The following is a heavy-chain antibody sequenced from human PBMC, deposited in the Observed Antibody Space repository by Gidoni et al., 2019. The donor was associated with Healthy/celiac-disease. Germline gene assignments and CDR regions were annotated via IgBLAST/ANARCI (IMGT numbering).Heavy chain of an antibody. J-gene: IGHJ4*02. CDR1: GGSISSGGYS. CDR3: ASGDGEGRFLEWLVY. V-gene: IGHV4-30-2*01. Sequence: QLQLQESGSGLVKPSQPLSLTCAVSGGSISSGGYSWSWIRQPPGKGLEWIGYIYHSGSTYYSPSPKSRVTISVDRSKNQFSLKLSSVTAADTAVYYCASGDGEGRFLEWLVYWGQGTLVTVSS. D-gene: IGHD3-3*01. CDR2: IYHSGST.